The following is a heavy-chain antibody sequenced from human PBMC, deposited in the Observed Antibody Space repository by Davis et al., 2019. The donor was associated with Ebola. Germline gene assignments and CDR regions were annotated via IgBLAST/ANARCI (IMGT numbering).Heavy chain of an antibody. CDR2: ILSDGSDK. CDR1: GFTFGDFA. D-gene: IGHD4-23*01. J-gene: IGHJ5*02. V-gene: IGHV3-30*09. Sequence: GGSLRLSCAASGFTFGDFAMHWVRQPPGKGLEWVSLILSDGSDKFYANSLEGRFVISRDNSRNTVFLQMNSLTLEETAVYYCARDLRGNWFDPWGQGTLVTVSS. CDR3: ARDLRGNWFDP.